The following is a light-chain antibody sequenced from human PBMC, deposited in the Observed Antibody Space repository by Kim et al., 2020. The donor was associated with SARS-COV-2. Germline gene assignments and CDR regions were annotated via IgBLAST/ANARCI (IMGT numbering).Light chain of an antibody. Sequence: QSITISCTGTSSDVGNYNHVSWYQQPPGKAPKLMIYEATKRPSGVSHRFSGSKSGNTASLTISGLQAEDEADYYCCSYAGSSTLVFGGGTKVTVL. CDR3: CSYAGSSTLV. V-gene: IGLV2-23*01. CDR2: EAT. CDR1: SSDVGNYNH. J-gene: IGLJ3*02.